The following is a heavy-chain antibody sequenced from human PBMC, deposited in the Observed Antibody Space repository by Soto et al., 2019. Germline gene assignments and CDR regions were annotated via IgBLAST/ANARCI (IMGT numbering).Heavy chain of an antibody. Sequence: PSETLFLTCTVSGGSISSSSYYWGWIRQPPGKGLEWIGSIYYSGSTYYNPSLKSRVTISVDTSKNQFSLKLSSVTAADTAVYYCARHLLTPVNYDILTGPGGIDYWGQGTLVIVSS. CDR3: ARHLLTPVNYDILTGPGGIDY. J-gene: IGHJ4*02. CDR2: IYYSGST. CDR1: GGSISSSSYY. V-gene: IGHV4-39*01. D-gene: IGHD3-9*01.